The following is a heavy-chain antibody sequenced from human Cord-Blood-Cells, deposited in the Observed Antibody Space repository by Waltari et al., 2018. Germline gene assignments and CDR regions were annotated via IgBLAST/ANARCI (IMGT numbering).Heavy chain of an antibody. CDR1: GFPVSSNY. V-gene: IGHV3-53*04. CDR2: IYSGGST. J-gene: IGHJ3*02. Sequence: EVQLVESGGGLVQPGGSLRPSCAASGFPVSSNYMRWVRQAPGKGLEWVSVIYSGGSTYYADSVKGRFTISRHNSKNTLYLQMNSLRAEDTAVYYCAGIAAAGNDAFDIWGQGTMVTVSS. CDR3: AGIAAAGNDAFDI. D-gene: IGHD6-13*01.